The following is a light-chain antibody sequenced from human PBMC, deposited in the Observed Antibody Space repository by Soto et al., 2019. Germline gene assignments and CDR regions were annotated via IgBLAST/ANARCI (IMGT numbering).Light chain of an antibody. CDR2: SAT. Sequence: DIQLTQSPSSLSASVGDRVTITCRASQGITTYLAWYQQKPGKVPKILVHSATTLHAGVPSRFGGGGSGTRFTLTISGIQPEDFATYYCQSYNRAPFTFGGGTKVE. J-gene: IGKJ4*01. CDR1: QGITTY. CDR3: QSYNRAPFT. V-gene: IGKV1-27*01.